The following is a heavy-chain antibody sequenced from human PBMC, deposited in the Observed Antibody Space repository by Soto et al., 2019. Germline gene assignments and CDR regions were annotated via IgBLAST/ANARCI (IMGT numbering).Heavy chain of an antibody. Sequence: GGSLRLSCAASGFTFSDYWMNWVREVPGKGLVWVSRINVDGSSTSYADSVKGRFTISRDNSKNTLYLQMNSLRAEDTAVYYCARALDFWSAYFDYWGQGSLVTVSS. CDR2: INVDGSST. V-gene: IGHV3-74*01. J-gene: IGHJ4*02. CDR3: ARALDFWSAYFDY. CDR1: GFTFSDYW. D-gene: IGHD3-3*01.